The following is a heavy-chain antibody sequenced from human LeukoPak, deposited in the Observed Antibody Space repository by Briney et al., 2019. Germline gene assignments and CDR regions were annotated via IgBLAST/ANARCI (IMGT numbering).Heavy chain of an antibody. V-gene: IGHV3-23*01. D-gene: IGHD1-26*01. CDR2: ISGGGGST. J-gene: IGHJ3*02. Sequence: GGSLRLSCAASGFTFSSYAMSWVCQAPRKGLEWVSAISGGGGSTYYADSVKGRFTISRDNAKNSLYLQMNSLRAEDTAVYYCARWGASDDAFDIWGQGTMVTVSS. CDR1: GFTFSSYA. CDR3: ARWGASDDAFDI.